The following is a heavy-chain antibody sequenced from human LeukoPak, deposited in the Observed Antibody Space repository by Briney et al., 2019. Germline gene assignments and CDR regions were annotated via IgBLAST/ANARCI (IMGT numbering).Heavy chain of an antibody. CDR2: IIPIFGTA. J-gene: IGHJ4*02. CDR1: GGTFSSYA. CDR3: ARDGGYSYGHSSLYFDY. Sequence: SVKVSCKASGGTFSSYAISWVRQAPGQGLEWMGGIIPIFGTANYAQKFQGRVTITADESTSTAYMELSSLRSEDTAVYYCARDGGYSYGHSSLYFDYWGQGTLVTVSS. V-gene: IGHV1-69*13. D-gene: IGHD5-18*01.